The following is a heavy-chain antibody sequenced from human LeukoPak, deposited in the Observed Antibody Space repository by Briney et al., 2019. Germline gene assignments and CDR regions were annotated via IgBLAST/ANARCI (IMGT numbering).Heavy chain of an antibody. D-gene: IGHD4-23*01. CDR1: GFTFSSYW. CDR2: TNTDGSST. J-gene: IGHJ1*01. Sequence: GGSLRLSCAASGFTFSSYWMHWVRQAPGKGLVWVSGTNTDGSSTMYADSVKGRFTIARDNAENTLYLQMNSLRAEDTAVYYCYGANAEHWGQGTLVTVSS. CDR3: YGANAEH. V-gene: IGHV3-74*03.